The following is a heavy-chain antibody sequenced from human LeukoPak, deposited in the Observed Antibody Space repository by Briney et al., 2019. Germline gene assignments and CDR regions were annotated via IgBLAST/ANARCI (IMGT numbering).Heavy chain of an antibody. CDR2: ISWDGGGT. D-gene: IGHD6-19*01. CDR1: GFTFDDYA. CDR3: ARDGVLAVAGTSA. V-gene: IGHV3-43D*04. J-gene: IGHJ3*01. Sequence: GGSLRLSCAASGFTFDDYAMHWVRQAPGKGLEWVSLISWDGGGTYYADSVKGRFTISRDNSKNSLYLQMNSLRAEDTAVYYCARDGVLAVAGTSAWGQGTMVTVSS.